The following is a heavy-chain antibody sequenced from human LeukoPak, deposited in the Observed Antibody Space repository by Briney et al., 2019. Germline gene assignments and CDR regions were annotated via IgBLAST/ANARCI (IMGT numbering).Heavy chain of an antibody. Sequence: GESLKFSSRAAGGTFSSSASTWERQAPGQGLEWMGRIIPALNITSYAQKFQGRVTITAHTSTSTAYMELSSLRSEETAVYYCARDQGLTAPPPYGLDVWGQGTTVTVSS. J-gene: IGHJ6*02. D-gene: IGHD5-18*01. CDR2: IIPALNIT. CDR3: ARDQGLTAPPPYGLDV. CDR1: GGTFSSSA. V-gene: IGHV1-69*04.